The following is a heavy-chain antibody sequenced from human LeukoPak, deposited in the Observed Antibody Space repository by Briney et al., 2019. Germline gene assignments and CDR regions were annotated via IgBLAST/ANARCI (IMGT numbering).Heavy chain of an antibody. Sequence: SETLSLTCTVSGGSISSYYWSWIRQPAGKGLEWIGRIYTSGSTNYNPSLKSRVTMSVDTSKNQFSLKLSSVTAADTAVYYCASPGVYCSSTSCFDAFDIWGQGTMVTVSS. CDR3: ASPGVYCSSTSCFDAFDI. D-gene: IGHD2-2*01. CDR1: GGSISSYY. J-gene: IGHJ3*02. CDR2: IYTSGST. V-gene: IGHV4-4*07.